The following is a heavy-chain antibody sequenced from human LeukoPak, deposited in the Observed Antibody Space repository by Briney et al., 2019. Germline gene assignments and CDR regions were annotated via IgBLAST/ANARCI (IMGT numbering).Heavy chain of an antibody. Sequence: PGGSLRLSCAASGFTFSSNAMSCVRQAPGKGLEWVAVISYDGSNKYYADSVKGRFTISRDNSKNTLYLQMNSLRAEDTAVYYCVKDYSYYYDSSAVKLGYFDYWGQGTLVTVSS. J-gene: IGHJ4*02. V-gene: IGHV3-30*18. CDR2: ISYDGSNK. CDR3: VKDYSYYYDSSAVKLGYFDY. CDR1: GFTFSSNA. D-gene: IGHD3-22*01.